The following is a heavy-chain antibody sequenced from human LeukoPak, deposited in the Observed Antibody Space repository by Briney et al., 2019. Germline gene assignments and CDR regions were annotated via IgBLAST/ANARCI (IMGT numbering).Heavy chain of an antibody. CDR1: GYSFTSCW. Sequence: GESLKISCKGSGYSFTSCWIGWVRQVPGKGLEWMGIIYPGDSDNRYSPSFQGQVTISADKSISTAYLQWSSLKASDTAMYYCGRHGWEYSSSPYYYYYMDVWGKGTTVTVSS. CDR3: GRHGWEYSSSPYYYYYMDV. J-gene: IGHJ6*03. CDR2: IYPGDSDN. D-gene: IGHD6-6*01. V-gene: IGHV5-51*01.